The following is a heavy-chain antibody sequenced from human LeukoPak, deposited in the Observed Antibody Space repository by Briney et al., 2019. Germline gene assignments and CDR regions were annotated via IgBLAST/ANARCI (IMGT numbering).Heavy chain of an antibody. Sequence: ASVRVSCKASGYTFNNYGISWVRQAPGQGLEWVGWVSSYNGDTNFAQRFQGRVTMSTDTSTSTAYMELRSLRFDDTAIYYCVKDWHILTGRNCFDPWGPGTLVTVSS. CDR2: VSSYNGDT. V-gene: IGHV1-18*01. D-gene: IGHD3-9*01. CDR1: GYTFNNYG. J-gene: IGHJ5*02. CDR3: VKDWHILTGRNCFDP.